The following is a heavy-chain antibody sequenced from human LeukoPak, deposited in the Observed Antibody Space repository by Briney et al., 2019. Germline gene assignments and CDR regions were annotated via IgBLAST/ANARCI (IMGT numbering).Heavy chain of an antibody. D-gene: IGHD1-1*01. Sequence: PGGSLGLSCAASGFTFSSYGMHWVRQAPGKGLEWVAFIRHDGSNKYYGDFVEGRFTISRDNSESTLYLQMSSLRAEDTAVYYCANTIWNDERAFGYWGQGTLVTVSS. V-gene: IGHV3-30*02. CDR2: IRHDGSNK. J-gene: IGHJ4*02. CDR3: ANTIWNDERAFGY. CDR1: GFTFSSYG.